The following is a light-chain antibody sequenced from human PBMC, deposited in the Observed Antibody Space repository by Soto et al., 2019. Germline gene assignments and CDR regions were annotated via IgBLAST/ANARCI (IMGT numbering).Light chain of an antibody. Sequence: EIVLPQSPDTLSLSPGESATLSGGASQSVSSYLAWYKQKPGQAPRLLIYDASNRATGIPDRFSGSGSGTDFTITISSLENEDFEVYYCQQRSNWPITFGQGTQREIK. CDR3: QQRSNWPIT. V-gene: IGKV3-11*01. CDR1: QSVSSY. CDR2: DAS. J-gene: IGKJ5*01.